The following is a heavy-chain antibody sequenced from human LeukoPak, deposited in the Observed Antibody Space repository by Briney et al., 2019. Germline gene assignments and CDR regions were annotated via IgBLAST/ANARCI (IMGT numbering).Heavy chain of an antibody. V-gene: IGHV3-23*01. CDR2: ISGSGGST. CDR1: GFTFSSYA. Sequence: GGSLRLSCAASGFTFSSYAMSWVRQAPGKGLEWVSAISGSGGSTYYADSVKGRFTISRDNSKNTLYLQMNSLRAEDTAVYYCAKDLGGIAAQGVGSDYWGQGTLVTVSS. CDR3: AKDLGGIAAQGVGSDY. J-gene: IGHJ4*02. D-gene: IGHD6-13*01.